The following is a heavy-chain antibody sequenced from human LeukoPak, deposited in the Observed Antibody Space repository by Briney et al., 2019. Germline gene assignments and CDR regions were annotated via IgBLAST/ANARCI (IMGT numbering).Heavy chain of an antibody. CDR2: ISSSSSYI. Sequence: GGSLRLSCAASGFTFSNHWMSWVRQAPGKGLEWVSSISSSSSYIYYADSVKGRFTISRDNAKNSLYLQMNSLRAGDTAVYYCARGGGGSYRNNWFDPWGQGTLVTVSS. V-gene: IGHV3-21*01. J-gene: IGHJ5*02. CDR1: GFTFSNHW. D-gene: IGHD1-26*01. CDR3: ARGGGGSYRNNWFDP.